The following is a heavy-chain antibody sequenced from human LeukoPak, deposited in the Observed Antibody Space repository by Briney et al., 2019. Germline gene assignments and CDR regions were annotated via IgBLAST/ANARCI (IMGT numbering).Heavy chain of an antibody. CDR1: GGSFSGYY. V-gene: IGHV4-34*01. CDR2: INHSGST. J-gene: IGHJ5*02. Sequence: SETLSLTCAVYGGSFSGYYWSWIRQPPGKGLEWIGEINHSGSTNYNPSLKSRVTISVDTSKNQFSLKLSSVTAADTAVYCCARGKWELLNWFDPWGQGTLVTVSS. CDR3: ARGKWELLNWFDP. D-gene: IGHD1-26*01.